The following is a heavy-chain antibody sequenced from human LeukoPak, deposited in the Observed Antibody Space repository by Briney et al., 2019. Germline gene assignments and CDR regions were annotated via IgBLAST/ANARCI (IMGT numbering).Heavy chain of an antibody. V-gene: IGHV3-21*01. Sequence: PGGSLRLSCAASGFSFSSYSMNWVRQAPGKGLEWVSSISRSSNYIYYADSVKGRFTISRDNAKNSSYLQMSSLRVEDTAVYYCARSWFGVDYWGQGTLVTVSS. CDR3: ARSWFGVDY. CDR2: ISRSSNYI. CDR1: GFSFSSYS. D-gene: IGHD3-10*01. J-gene: IGHJ4*02.